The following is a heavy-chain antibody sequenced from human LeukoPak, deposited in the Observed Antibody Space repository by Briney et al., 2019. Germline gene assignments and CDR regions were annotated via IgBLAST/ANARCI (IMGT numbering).Heavy chain of an antibody. J-gene: IGHJ4*02. Sequence: PSETLSLTCTVSGGSISSSSYYWGWIRQPPGKGLEWIGSIYYSGSTYYNPSLKSRVTISVDTSKNQFSLKLNSVTAADTAVYYCARINYFDSSGYFYSDHWGQGTLVTVSS. V-gene: IGHV4-39*07. CDR2: IYYSGST. D-gene: IGHD3-22*01. CDR1: GGSISSSSYY. CDR3: ARINYFDSSGYFYSDH.